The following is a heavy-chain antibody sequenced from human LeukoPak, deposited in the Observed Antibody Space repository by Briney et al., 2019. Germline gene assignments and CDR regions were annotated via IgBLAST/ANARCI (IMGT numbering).Heavy chain of an antibody. Sequence: GGSLRLSCAASEFTFSSYAMSWVRQAPGKGLEWVSAISGSDDSTYYADSVKGRFTISRDNSKNTLYLQMNSLRAEDTAVYYCAKDLGYYYGSGNHFDYWGQGTLVTVSS. CDR3: AKDLGYYYGSGNHFDY. D-gene: IGHD3-10*01. V-gene: IGHV3-23*01. CDR2: ISGSDDST. CDR1: EFTFSSYA. J-gene: IGHJ4*02.